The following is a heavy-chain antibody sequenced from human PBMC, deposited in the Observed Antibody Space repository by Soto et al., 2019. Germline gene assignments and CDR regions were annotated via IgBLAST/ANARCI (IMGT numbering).Heavy chain of an antibody. CDR3: ARDPSSGWYGPYYYYGMDV. Sequence: QVQLVQSGAEVKKPGASVKVSCKASGYTFTSYDINWVRQATGQGLEWMGWMNPNSGNTGYAQKFQGRVTMTRKTSISTAYMELSSLRSEDTAVYYCARDPSSGWYGPYYYYGMDVWGQGTTVTVSS. CDR1: GYTFTSYD. J-gene: IGHJ6*02. D-gene: IGHD6-19*01. CDR2: MNPNSGNT. V-gene: IGHV1-8*01.